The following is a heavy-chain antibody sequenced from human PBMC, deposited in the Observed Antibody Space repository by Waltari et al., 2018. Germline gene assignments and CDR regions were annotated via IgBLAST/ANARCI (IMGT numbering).Heavy chain of an antibody. Sequence: EVQLLESGGGLVQPGGSLSLSCGASGFTFSSYAMSWVRQAPGKGLEWVSAISGSGGSTYYADSVKGRFTISRDNSKNTLYLQMNSLRAEDTAVYYCAKVEPPTVSFDYWGQGTLVTVSS. J-gene: IGHJ4*02. CDR2: ISGSGGST. CDR1: GFTFSSYA. CDR3: AKVEPPTVSFDY. D-gene: IGHD4-17*01. V-gene: IGHV3-23*01.